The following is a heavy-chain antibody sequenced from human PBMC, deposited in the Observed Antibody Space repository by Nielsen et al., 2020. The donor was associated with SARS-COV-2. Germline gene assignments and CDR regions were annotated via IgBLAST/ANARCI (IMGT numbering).Heavy chain of an antibody. Sequence: GGSLRLSCAASEFTFTNFGMSWVRQVPGKGLTWVAQINSDDSKTTYADSVKGRFTISRDSAENTLYLQMNSLRADDTAVYYCARAHYGDYLRYFDYWGQGTLVTVSS. V-gene: IGHV3-74*01. CDR2: INSDDSKT. CDR1: EFTFTNFG. CDR3: ARAHYGDYLRYFDY. J-gene: IGHJ4*02. D-gene: IGHD4-17*01.